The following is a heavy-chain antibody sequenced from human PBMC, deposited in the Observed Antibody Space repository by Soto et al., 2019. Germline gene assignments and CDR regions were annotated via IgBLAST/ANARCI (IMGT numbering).Heavy chain of an antibody. CDR1: GGSFSGYY. J-gene: IGHJ4*02. V-gene: IGHV4-34*01. Sequence: PSETLSLTCAVYGGSFSGYYWSWIRQPPGKGLEWIGEINHSGSTNYNPSLKSRVTISVDTSKNQFSLKLSSVTAADTAVYYCARGHTLTPSYCSSTSCYVTFDYWGQGTLVTVSS. D-gene: IGHD2-2*01. CDR2: INHSGST. CDR3: ARGHTLTPSYCSSTSCYVTFDY.